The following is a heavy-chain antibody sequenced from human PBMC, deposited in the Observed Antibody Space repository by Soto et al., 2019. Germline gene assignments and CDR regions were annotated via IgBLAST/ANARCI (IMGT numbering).Heavy chain of an antibody. J-gene: IGHJ3*02. CDR2: IYPGDSDT. D-gene: IGHD4-4*01. CDR1: GYSFTSYW. V-gene: IGHV5-51*01. CDR3: ARLSYSNTFDDAFDI. Sequence: GESLKISCKGSGYSFTSYWIGWVRQMPGKGLEWMGIIYPGDSDTRYSPSFQGQVTISADKSISTAYLQWSSLKASDTAMYYCARLSYSNTFDDAFDIWGQGTMVTVSS.